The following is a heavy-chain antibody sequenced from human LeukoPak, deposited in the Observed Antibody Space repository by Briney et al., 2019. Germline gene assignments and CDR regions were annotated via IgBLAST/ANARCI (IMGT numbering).Heavy chain of an antibody. CDR1: GYTFTSYG. D-gene: IGHD6-13*01. CDR3: ASSLPGYSSSWYYFDY. J-gene: IGHJ4*02. V-gene: IGHV1-18*01. Sequence: ASVKASCKASGYTFTSYGISWVRQAPGQGLEWMGWISAYNGNTNYAHQLQGRVTMTTDASTRTAYMGLRSLRSDDTAVYYCASSLPGYSSSWYYFDYWGQGTLVTVSS. CDR2: ISAYNGNT.